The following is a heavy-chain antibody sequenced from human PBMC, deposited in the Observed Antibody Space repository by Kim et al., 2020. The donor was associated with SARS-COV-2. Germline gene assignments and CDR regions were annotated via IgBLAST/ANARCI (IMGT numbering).Heavy chain of an antibody. D-gene: IGHD2-2*01. V-gene: IGHV4-30-2*05. Sequence: LKSRVTISVDTSKNQFSLKLSSVTAADTAVYYCARDAIVVVPAASYGMDVWGQGTTVTVSS. J-gene: IGHJ6*02. CDR3: ARDAIVVVPAASYGMDV.